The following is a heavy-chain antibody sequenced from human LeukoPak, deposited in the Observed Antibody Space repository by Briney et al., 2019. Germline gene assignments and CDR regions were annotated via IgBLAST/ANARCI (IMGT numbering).Heavy chain of an antibody. CDR3: ARHEYSGSYYGLSWFDP. CDR2: IYYSGST. Sequence: PSETLSLTCTVSGGSISSSGYYWGWIRQPPGKGLEWIASIYYSGSTYYNPSLKSRVTISVDTSKNQLSLKLSSLTAADTAVYCARHEYSGSYYGLSWFDPWGQGTLVTASS. CDR1: GGSISSSGYY. D-gene: IGHD1-26*01. J-gene: IGHJ5*02. V-gene: IGHV4-39*01.